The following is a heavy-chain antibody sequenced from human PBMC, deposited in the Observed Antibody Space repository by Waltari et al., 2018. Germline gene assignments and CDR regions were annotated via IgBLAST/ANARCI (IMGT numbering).Heavy chain of an antibody. V-gene: IGHV3-21*01. J-gene: IGHJ4*02. Sequence: EVQLVESGGGLVKPGGSLSLSCAASGFPFSIYSMHWVRQAPGKGLEWVSSITTTSNYIDFADSVRGRFTISRDNAKNSVFLQMNSLRAEDTAVYYCARGSGWNPNFDYWGQGALVTVSS. CDR1: GFPFSIYS. D-gene: IGHD6-19*01. CDR3: ARGSGWNPNFDY. CDR2: ITTTSNYI.